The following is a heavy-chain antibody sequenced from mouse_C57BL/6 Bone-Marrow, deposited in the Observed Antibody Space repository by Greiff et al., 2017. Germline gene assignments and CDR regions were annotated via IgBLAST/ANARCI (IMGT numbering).Heavy chain of an antibody. Sequence: VQLQQPGAELVRPGASVKLSCTASGFNINDDYMHWVKQRPDQGLEWIGWIDPENGDTAYAPKFQGKATITADTSSNTAYLQLSSLTSEDTAVYYYTTGDLDVWGTGTTVTVSS. V-gene: IGHV14-4*01. J-gene: IGHJ1*03. CDR1: GFNINDDY. CDR3: TTGDLDV. CDR2: IDPENGDT.